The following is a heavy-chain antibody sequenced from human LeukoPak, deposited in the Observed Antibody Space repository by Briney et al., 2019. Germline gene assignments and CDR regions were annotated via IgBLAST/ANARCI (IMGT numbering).Heavy chain of an antibody. CDR3: ARDKGSSWSDAFDI. V-gene: IGHV3-53*01. CDR1: GFTVSSNY. CDR2: ISIPGSI. D-gene: IGHD6-13*01. J-gene: IGHJ3*02. Sequence: GGSLRLSCAASGFTVSSNYMTWVRQAPGKGLEWVSVISIPGSITYADSVKGRFTTSRDNSKNTLYLQMNSLRADDTAVYYCARDKGSSWSDAFDIWSQGTMVTVSS.